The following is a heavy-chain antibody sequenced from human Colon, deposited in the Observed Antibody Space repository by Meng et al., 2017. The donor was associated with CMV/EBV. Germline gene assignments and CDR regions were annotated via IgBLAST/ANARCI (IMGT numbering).Heavy chain of an antibody. CDR1: GDSISGSIEY. V-gene: IGHV4-39*07. CDR2: VSYNGNN. D-gene: IGHD3-22*01. J-gene: IGHJ5*02. CDR3: VRAPDAKYHYDRSGYGGFDP. Sequence: SETLSLTCTVSGDSISGSIEYWGWIRQSPGKGLEWLGSVSYNGNNYYNPSLNSRVTIFLDTSKNQVSLKLTSVTAADTGVYFCVRAPDAKYHYDRSGYGGFDPWGQGILVTVSS.